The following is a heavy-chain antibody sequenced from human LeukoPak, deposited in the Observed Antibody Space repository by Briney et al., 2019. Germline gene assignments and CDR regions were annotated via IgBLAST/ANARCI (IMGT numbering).Heavy chain of an antibody. CDR1: GYTFTSYD. CDR3: ARAHYDFWSGYSVGGMDV. J-gene: IGHJ6*02. D-gene: IGHD3-3*01. CDR2: MNPNSGNT. Sequence: AASVKVSCTASGYTFTSYDINWVRQATGQGLEWMGWMNPNSGNTGYAQKFQGRVTMTRNTSISTAYMELSSLRSEDTAVYYCARAHYDFWSGYSVGGMDVWGQGTTVTVSS. V-gene: IGHV1-8*01.